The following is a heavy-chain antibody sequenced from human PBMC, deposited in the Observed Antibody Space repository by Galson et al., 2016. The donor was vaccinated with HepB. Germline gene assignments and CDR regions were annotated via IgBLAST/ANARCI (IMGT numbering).Heavy chain of an antibody. V-gene: IGHV2-70*01. CDR2: IDWDDDK. CDR3: ARISSNPPNSYDFYAMDV. J-gene: IGHJ6*02. Sequence: PALVKPTQTLTLTCTVSGLSLTTKGVDVNWIRQPPGKALEWLALIDWDDDKYYSTSLKTRLTISKDTSNNQVVLTLTNMDPVDTATYFCARISSNPPNSYDFYAMDVWGQGTTVTVSS. D-gene: IGHD4-11*01. CDR1: GLSLTTKGVD.